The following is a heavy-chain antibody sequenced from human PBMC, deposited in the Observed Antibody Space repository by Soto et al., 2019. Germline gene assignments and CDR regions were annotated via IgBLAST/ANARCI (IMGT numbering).Heavy chain of an antibody. CDR1: GGTFSSYA. CDR2: IIPIFGTA. D-gene: IGHD3-10*01. CDR3: ARDLSRGTMVRGVTYNYFDY. J-gene: IGHJ4*02. Sequence: QVQLVQSGAEVKKPGSSVKVSCKASGGTFSSYAISWVRQAPGQGLEWMGGIIPIFGTANYAQKFQGRVTITADKSTSTAYMELSSLRSEDTAVYYCARDLSRGTMVRGVTYNYFDYWGQGTLVTVSS. V-gene: IGHV1-69*06.